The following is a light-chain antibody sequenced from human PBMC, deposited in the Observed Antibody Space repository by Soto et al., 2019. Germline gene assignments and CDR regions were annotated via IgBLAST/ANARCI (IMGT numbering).Light chain of an antibody. CDR1: QTIVTW. Sequence: DIQMTQSPPTLSSSVGDRVTLTCRASQTIVTWLAWYKQKPGKAPKLLIYDASTLEGGVPSRVRGSGSGTDFTLTISSLKPEDFETYYCQQSYSTSITFGQGTRLEIK. CDR2: DAS. V-gene: IGKV1-5*01. J-gene: IGKJ5*01. CDR3: QQSYSTSIT.